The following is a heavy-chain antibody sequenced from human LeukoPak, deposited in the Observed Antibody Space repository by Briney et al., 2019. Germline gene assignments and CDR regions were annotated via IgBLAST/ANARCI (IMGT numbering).Heavy chain of an antibody. CDR1: GYSFTSYW. J-gene: IGHJ3*02. CDR2: IYPGDSDT. CDR3: ARSRELRSVVVPAAHAFDI. V-gene: IGHV5-51*01. Sequence: GESLKISCKGSGYSFTSYWIGWVRQMPGKGLEWMGIIYPGDSDTRYSPSFQGQVTISADKSISTAYLQWSSLKASDTAMYYCARSRELRSVVVPAAHAFDIWGQGTMVTVSS. D-gene: IGHD2-2*01.